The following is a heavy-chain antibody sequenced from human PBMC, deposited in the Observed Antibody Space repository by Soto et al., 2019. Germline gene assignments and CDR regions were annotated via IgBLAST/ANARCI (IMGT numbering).Heavy chain of an antibody. Sequence: PGGSLRLSCGASGFAFNGYGMHWVRQAPGKGLEWVAAISYDGQNRYYADSMRGRITISRDNSNNTLVLEMNGLRAEDTGVYYCATDPLAAVTPRIGNGLGVWGRGTPVTVSS. V-gene: IGHV3-30*03. J-gene: IGHJ6*02. CDR1: GFAFNGYG. CDR2: ISYDGQNR. CDR3: ATDPLAAVTPRIGNGLGV. D-gene: IGHD4-17*01.